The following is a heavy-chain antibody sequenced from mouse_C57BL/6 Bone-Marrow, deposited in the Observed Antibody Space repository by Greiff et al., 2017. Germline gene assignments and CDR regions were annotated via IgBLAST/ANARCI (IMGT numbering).Heavy chain of an antibody. V-gene: IGHV1-54*01. Sequence: VQLQQSGAELVRPGTSVKVSCKASGYAFTNYLIEWVKQRPGQGLEWIGVINPGSGGTNYNEKFKGKATLTADKSSSTAYMQLSSLTSEDSAVYFCARRIYYGSSYYFDYWGQGTTLTVAS. CDR3: ARRIYYGSSYYFDY. CDR2: INPGSGGT. D-gene: IGHD1-1*01. J-gene: IGHJ2*01. CDR1: GYAFTNYL.